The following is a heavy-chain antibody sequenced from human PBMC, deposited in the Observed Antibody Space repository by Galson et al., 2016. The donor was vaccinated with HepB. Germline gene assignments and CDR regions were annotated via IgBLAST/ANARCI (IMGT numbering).Heavy chain of an antibody. V-gene: IGHV4-39*01. CDR2: IYHTGNT. CDR3: SRPPSSIAAPSDASDL. J-gene: IGHJ3*01. Sequence: SETLSLTCNVSGGSIRGSPYYWGWIRQTPGKGLEWLGSIYHTGNTYYNPSLKTRVTIFVDTSKNQFSLKLNSVTAADTAVYYCSRPPSSIAAPSDASDLWGRGTMVTVSS. D-gene: IGHD6-6*01. CDR1: GGSIRGSPYY.